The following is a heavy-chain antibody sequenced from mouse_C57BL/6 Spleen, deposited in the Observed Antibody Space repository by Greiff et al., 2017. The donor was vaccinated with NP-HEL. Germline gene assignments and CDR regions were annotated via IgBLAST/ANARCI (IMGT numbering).Heavy chain of an antibody. CDR3: ARKELYAMDY. Sequence: EVQLQQSGPELVKPGASVKISCKASGYTFTDYYMNWVKQSHGKSLEWIGDINPNNGGTSYNQKFKGKATLTVDKSSSTAYMELRSLTSEDSAVYYCARKELYAMDYWGQGTSVTVSS. CDR2: INPNNGGT. V-gene: IGHV1-26*01. CDR1: GYTFTDYY. J-gene: IGHJ4*01.